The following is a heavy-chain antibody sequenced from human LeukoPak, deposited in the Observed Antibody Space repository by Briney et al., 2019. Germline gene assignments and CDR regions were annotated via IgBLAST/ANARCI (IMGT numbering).Heavy chain of an antibody. V-gene: IGHV4-4*02. D-gene: IGHD3-3*01. J-gene: IGHJ4*02. CDR1: GDSISSHKW. Sequence: PSETLSLTCTVSGDSISSHKWWWCWVRQSPGTGLEWIGEISHSGSTTYNPSLKSRVTISADMSKNQFSLKLSSVTAADTAVYYCARVRYDFWSGYPFDYWGQGTLVTVSS. CDR3: ARVRYDFWSGYPFDY. CDR2: ISHSGST.